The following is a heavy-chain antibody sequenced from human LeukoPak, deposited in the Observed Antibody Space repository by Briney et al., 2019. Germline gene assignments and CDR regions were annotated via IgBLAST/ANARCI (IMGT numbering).Heavy chain of an antibody. J-gene: IGHJ5*01. V-gene: IGHV4-59*01. Sequence: SETLSLTCTVSGVSIRNYYWSWIRQPPGKGLEWIGYIYYSGSTNYNPSLKTRVSISLDTSKNQVSLNLTSVTAADTAVYYCARDHFGSWYGSWGQAVMATVSS. CDR2: IYYSGST. CDR1: GVSIRNYY. D-gene: IGHD2-15*01. CDR3: ARDHFGSWYGS.